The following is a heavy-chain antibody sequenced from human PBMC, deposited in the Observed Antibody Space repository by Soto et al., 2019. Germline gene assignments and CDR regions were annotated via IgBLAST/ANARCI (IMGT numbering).Heavy chain of an antibody. J-gene: IGHJ6*03. CDR2: TYYRSRWYN. CDR1: GDSVASNSAA. V-gene: IGHV6-1*01. CDR3: AGTTSHQWYYMDV. D-gene: IGHD1-7*01. Sequence: PSQXXSLTCAISGDSVASNSAAXXWIRLXPSRGLEWLARTYYRSRWYNDYAVSVRSRITVNPDTSKNQFPLQLTSVTPEDTAVYYCAGTTSHQWYYMDVWGKGTTVTVSS.